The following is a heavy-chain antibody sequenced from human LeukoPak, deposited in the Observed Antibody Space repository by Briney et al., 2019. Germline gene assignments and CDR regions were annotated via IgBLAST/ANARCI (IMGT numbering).Heavy chain of an antibody. CDR2: ISYDGSNK. J-gene: IGHJ6*04. CDR3: ARDGERGYSYGYTIGV. D-gene: IGHD5-18*01. V-gene: IGHV3-30*04. Sequence: PGGSLRLSCAASGFTFSSYAMHWVRQAPGKGLEWGEVISYDGSNKYYADSVKGRFTISRDNSKNTLYLQMNSLRAEDTAVYYCARDGERGYSYGYTIGVWGKGTTVTVSS. CDR1: GFTFSSYA.